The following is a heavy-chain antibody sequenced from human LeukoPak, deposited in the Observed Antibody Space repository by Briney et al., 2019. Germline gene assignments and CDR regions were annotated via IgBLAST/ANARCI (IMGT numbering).Heavy chain of an antibody. V-gene: IGHV3-23*01. D-gene: IGHD5-18*01. J-gene: IGHJ4*02. CDR1: GFTFSSYA. CDR2: ISGSGGST. Sequence: GGSLRPSCAASGFTFSSYAMSWVRQAPGKGLEWVSGISGSGGSTYYADSVKGRFTISRDNSKNTLYLQMNSLRAEDTAVYYCAKALETAMGFDYWGQGTLVTVSS. CDR3: AKALETAMGFDY.